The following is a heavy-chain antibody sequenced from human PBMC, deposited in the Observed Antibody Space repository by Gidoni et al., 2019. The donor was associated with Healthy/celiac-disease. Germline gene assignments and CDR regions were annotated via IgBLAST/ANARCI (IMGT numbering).Heavy chain of an antibody. J-gene: IGHJ5*02. V-gene: IGHV4-59*11. Sequence: VQPQQSGPGLAQPSETLSLTCTASGGPISSHYWSWIRQPPGKQLEWIEYIYYSGSTNYNPCRESRVTIAVDTSKDQCSLKLSSVTAADTAVYYCARALGFDPWGQGTLVTVSS. CDR1: GGPISSHY. CDR2: IYYSGST. CDR3: ARALGFDP.